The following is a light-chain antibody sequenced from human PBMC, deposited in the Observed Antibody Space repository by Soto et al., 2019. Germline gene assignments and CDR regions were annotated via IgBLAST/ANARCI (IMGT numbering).Light chain of an antibody. V-gene: IGKV3-20*01. CDR2: AAS. CDR3: HQYGSSPQT. J-gene: IGKJ1*01. CDR1: QSVSKNY. Sequence: EIVLTQSPGTLSLSPGEGGTLSCRASQSVSKNYLAWYQQKPGQAPRLLIYAASSRATGIPDRFSGSGSGTDFILTISRLEPEDFAVYYCHQYGSSPQTFGQGTKVEIK.